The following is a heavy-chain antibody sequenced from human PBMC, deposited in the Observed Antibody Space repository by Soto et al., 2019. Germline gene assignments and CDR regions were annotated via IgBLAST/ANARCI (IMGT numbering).Heavy chain of an antibody. CDR2: IYYSGST. CDR3: ARVMHEDSSGYYFDY. D-gene: IGHD3-22*01. Sequence: PSETLSLTCTVSGGSISSGGYYWSWIRQHPGKGLEWIGYIYYSGSTYYNPSLKSRVTISVDTSKNQFSLKLSSVTAADTAVYYCARVMHEDSSGYYFDYWGQGTLVTVSS. V-gene: IGHV4-31*03. CDR1: GGSISSGGYY. J-gene: IGHJ4*02.